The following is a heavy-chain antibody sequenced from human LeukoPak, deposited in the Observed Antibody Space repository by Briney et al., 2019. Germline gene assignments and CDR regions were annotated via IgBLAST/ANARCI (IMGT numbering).Heavy chain of an antibody. Sequence: ASVKVSCKASGYTFTSYGISWVRQAPGQGLEWMGWISAYNGNTNYAQKLQGRVTMTTDTSTSTAYMELRSLRSDDTAVYYCARDSRLLLWFGESEFTPPGYWVQGTLVTVSS. CDR3: ARDSRLLLWFGESEFTPPGY. V-gene: IGHV1-18*04. CDR1: GYTFTSYG. D-gene: IGHD3-10*01. J-gene: IGHJ4*02. CDR2: ISAYNGNT.